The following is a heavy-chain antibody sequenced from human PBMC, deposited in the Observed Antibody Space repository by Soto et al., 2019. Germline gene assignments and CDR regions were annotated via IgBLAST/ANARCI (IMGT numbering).Heavy chain of an antibody. D-gene: IGHD6-6*01. V-gene: IGHV1-58*02. Sequence: GASVKVSCKASGFTFTSSAMQWVRQARGQRLEWIGWIVVGSGNTNYAQKFQERVTITRDMSTSTAYMELSSLRSEDTAVYYCAADRSYSSSSPTSVFDYWGQGTLVTVSS. CDR1: GFTFTSSA. J-gene: IGHJ4*02. CDR2: IVVGSGNT. CDR3: AADRSYSSSSPTSVFDY.